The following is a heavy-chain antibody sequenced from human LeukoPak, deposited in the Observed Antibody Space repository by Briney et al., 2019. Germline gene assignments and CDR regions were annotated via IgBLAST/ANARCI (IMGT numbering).Heavy chain of an antibody. CDR1: GFTFDDYG. D-gene: IGHD2-2*01. CDR3: VLGETGPEYCSSTSCFDY. CDR2: INWNGGST. V-gene: IGHV3-20*01. J-gene: IGHJ4*02. Sequence: RSGGSLRLSCAASGFTFDDYGMSWVRQAPGKGLEWVSGINWNGGSTGYADSVKGRFTISRDNAKNSLYLQMNSLRAEDTALYHCVLGETGPEYCSSTSCFDYWGQGTLVTVSS.